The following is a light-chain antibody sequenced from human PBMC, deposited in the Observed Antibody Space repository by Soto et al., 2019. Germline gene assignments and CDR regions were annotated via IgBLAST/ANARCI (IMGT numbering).Light chain of an antibody. J-gene: IGKJ4*01. CDR1: QSVSTY. CDR3: QQRSNGLT. V-gene: IGKV3-11*01. CDR2: DAS. Sequence: EIVLTQSPATLSLSPGERATLSCRASQSVSTYLAWYQQQPGRAPRLLIYDASTRDTGIPTGFSGSGSGTDFTLTISNLEPEDFAVYYCQQRSNGLTFGGGTKVDIK.